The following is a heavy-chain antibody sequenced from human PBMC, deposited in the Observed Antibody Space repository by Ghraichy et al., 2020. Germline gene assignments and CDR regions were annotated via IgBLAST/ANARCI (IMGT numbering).Heavy chain of an antibody. J-gene: IGHJ6*02. V-gene: IGHV3-48*02. CDR1: GFTFSSYS. CDR3: ARGSAVVRVFFYDGMDV. CDR2: ITSSSSTK. D-gene: IGHD4-23*01. Sequence: GGSLRLSCVGSGFTFSSYSVSWIRHSPGQGLEWVSDITSSSSTKSYADSVKGRFTISSDNAQNSLYLQRNSLSDEDTAVYYCARGSAVVRVFFYDGMDVWGQGTTVTVS.